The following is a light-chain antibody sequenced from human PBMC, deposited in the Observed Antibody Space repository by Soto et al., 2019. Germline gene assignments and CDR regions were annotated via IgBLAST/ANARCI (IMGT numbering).Light chain of an antibody. Sequence: QSALTQPASVSGSPGQSITISCTGTSSDVGYYNYVSWYQQHPCKAPKLMIYDVSNRPSGVSNRFSGSKSGNTASLTISGLQAEDEADYYCSSHTSRSTLVVFGAGTKLTVL. J-gene: IGLJ1*01. CDR1: SSDVGYYNY. CDR3: SSHTSRSTLVV. CDR2: DVS. V-gene: IGLV2-14*01.